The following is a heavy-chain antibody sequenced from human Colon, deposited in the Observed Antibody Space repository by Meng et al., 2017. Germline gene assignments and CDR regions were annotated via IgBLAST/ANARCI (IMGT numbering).Heavy chain of an antibody. D-gene: IGHD4-17*01. Sequence: GGSLRLSCAVSGIPFSRSGMHWVRHRPGEGLGWVAFIFSDGSQKYYIDSVKGRFTVSRDNSKDMSYLQMYNLGAEDTAVYYCARDKGTTSCDTWGQETPVTVSS. V-gene: IGHV3-33*01. J-gene: IGHJ4*02. CDR1: GIPFSRSG. CDR2: IFSDGSQK. CDR3: ARDKGTTSCDT.